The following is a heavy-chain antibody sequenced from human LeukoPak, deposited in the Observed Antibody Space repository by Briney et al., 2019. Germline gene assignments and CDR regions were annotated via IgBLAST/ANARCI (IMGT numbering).Heavy chain of an antibody. D-gene: IGHD3-10*01. V-gene: IGHV4-59*01. J-gene: IGHJ4*02. CDR1: GGSISSYY. Sequence: PSETLSLTCTVSGGSISSYYWSWIRQPPGKGLEWIGYIYYSGSTNYNPSLKSRVTISVDTSKNQFSLKLSSATAADTAVYYCARDVDRVFDYWGQGTLVTVSS. CDR2: IYYSGST. CDR3: ARDVDRVFDY.